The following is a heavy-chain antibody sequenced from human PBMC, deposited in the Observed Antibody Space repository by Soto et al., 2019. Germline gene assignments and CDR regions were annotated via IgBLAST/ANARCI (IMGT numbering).Heavy chain of an antibody. CDR1: GYSFTSYW. D-gene: IGHD2-2*02. J-gene: IGHJ6*02. Sequence: GESLKISCKGSGYSFTSYWIGWVRQMPGKGLEWMGIIYPGDSDTRYSPSFQGQVTISADKSISTAYLQWSSLKASDTAMCYCARHRYCSSTSCYMAGYYGMDVWGQGTTVTVSS. CDR3: ARHRYCSSTSCYMAGYYGMDV. V-gene: IGHV5-51*01. CDR2: IYPGDSDT.